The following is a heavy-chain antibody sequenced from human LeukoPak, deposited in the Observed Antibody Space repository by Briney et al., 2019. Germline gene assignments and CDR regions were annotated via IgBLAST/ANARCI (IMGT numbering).Heavy chain of an antibody. CDR2: INHSGST. Sequence: SETLSLTCAVYGGSFSGYYWSWIRQPPGKGLEWIGEINHSGSTNYNPSLKSRVTISVDTSKNLFSLKLSSVTAADPAVYYCARGRNRYYYYMDVWGKGTTVTVSS. J-gene: IGHJ6*03. CDR1: GGSFSGYY. V-gene: IGHV4-34*01. CDR3: ARGRNRYYYYMDV. D-gene: IGHD1-14*01.